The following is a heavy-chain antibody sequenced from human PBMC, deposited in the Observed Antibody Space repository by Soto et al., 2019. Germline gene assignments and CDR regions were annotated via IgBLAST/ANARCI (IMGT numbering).Heavy chain of an antibody. Sequence: VQLQESGPGLVTPSQTLSLTCTVFGGSVSIGDYLWSWIRQRPGKGLEWIGYIHDSGNTYYNPSLKSRVTISLDTSKNQFSLKVTSMTAADTAVYFCARARGGDFGDYASLFDRWCQGNLVTVSS. D-gene: IGHD4-17*01. CDR3: ARARGGDFGDYASLFDR. J-gene: IGHJ5*02. CDR1: GGSVSIGDYL. CDR2: IHDSGNT. V-gene: IGHV4-30-4*01.